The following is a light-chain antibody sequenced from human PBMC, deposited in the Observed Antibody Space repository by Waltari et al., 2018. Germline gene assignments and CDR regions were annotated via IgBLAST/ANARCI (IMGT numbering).Light chain of an antibody. CDR2: GAS. J-gene: IGKJ4*01. CDR3: QQYNTYPLT. Sequence: AIRITQSPSSLSASTGDRVTITCRASQTIRRSLACYKQKPGKAPKLLIYGASTLESGVPSRFSGSQSGTDFTLTISCLQSEDFAVYYCQQYNTYPLTFGGGTKVEI. CDR1: QTIRRS. V-gene: IGKV1-8*01.